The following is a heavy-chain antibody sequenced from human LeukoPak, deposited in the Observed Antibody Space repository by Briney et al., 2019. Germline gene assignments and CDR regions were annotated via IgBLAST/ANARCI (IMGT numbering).Heavy chain of an antibody. CDR2: IIPILGIA. CDR3: ASLRTGPVPRLNDGLRWSLDY. V-gene: IGHV1-69*04. Sequence: GASVKVSCKASGGTFSSYAISWVRQAPGQGLEWMGRIIPILGIANYAQKFQGRVTITADKSTSTVYMELSSLRSEDTAVYYCASLRTGPVPRLNDGLRWSLDYWGQGTLVTVSS. J-gene: IGHJ4*02. CDR1: GGTFSSYA. D-gene: IGHD2-21*01.